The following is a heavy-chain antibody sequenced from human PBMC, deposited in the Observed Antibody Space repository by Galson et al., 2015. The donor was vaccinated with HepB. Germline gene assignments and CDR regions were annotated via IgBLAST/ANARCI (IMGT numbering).Heavy chain of an antibody. CDR1: GFTVSSNY. V-gene: IGHV3-53*01. CDR3: ARDLEVASTGYGMDV. CDR2: IYSGGST. D-gene: IGHD1-1*01. J-gene: IGHJ6*02. Sequence: SLRLSCAASGFTVSSNYMNWVRQAPGKGLEWVSVIYSGGSTYYADSVKGRFTISRDNSKNTLYLQMNSLRAEDTAVYYCARDLEVASTGYGMDVWGQGTTVTVSS.